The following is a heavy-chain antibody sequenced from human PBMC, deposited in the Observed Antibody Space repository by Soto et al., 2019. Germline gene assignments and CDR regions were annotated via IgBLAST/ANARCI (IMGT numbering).Heavy chain of an antibody. D-gene: IGHD3-3*01. Sequence: SETLSLTCTVSGGSISGSISNFYWSWIRQPPGKGLEWIGHIFYSGTTNYNPSLKSRVTISVDTSKNQFSLKLSSVTAADTAVYYCARDTGDYDFWSGRHYYMDVWGKGTTVTVSS. J-gene: IGHJ6*03. CDR1: GGSISGSISNFY. V-gene: IGHV4-61*01. CDR3: ARDTGDYDFWSGRHYYMDV. CDR2: IFYSGTT.